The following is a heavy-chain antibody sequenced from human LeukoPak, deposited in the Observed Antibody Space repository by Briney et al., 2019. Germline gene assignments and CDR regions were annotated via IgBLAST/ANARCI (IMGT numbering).Heavy chain of an antibody. J-gene: IGHJ4*02. CDR1: GADFSSSS. D-gene: IGHD3-22*01. Sequence: SVKVSCKASGADFSSSSFSWVRQAPGQGLEWMGRVIPTLDIAHYAQKFQGRVTITADKSTSITYMELSSLRSEDTAIYFCARVHYHDSSPYFARSIPTADYRGQGTLVTVSS. V-gene: IGHV1-69*04. CDR2: VIPTLDIA. CDR3: ARVHYHDSSPYFARSIPTADY.